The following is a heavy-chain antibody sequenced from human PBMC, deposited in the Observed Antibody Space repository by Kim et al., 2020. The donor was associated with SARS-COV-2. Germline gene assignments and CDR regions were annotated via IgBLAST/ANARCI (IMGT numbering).Heavy chain of an antibody. D-gene: IGHD5-18*01. CDR1: GFTFSDYY. CDR3: ARDQIQLWPSDYYYYYGMDV. V-gene: IGHV3-11*05. CDR2: ISSSSSYT. Sequence: GGSLRLSCAASGFTFSDYYMSWIRQAPGKGLEWVSYISSSSSYTNYADSVKGRFTISRDNAKNSLYLQMNSLRAEETAVYYCARDQIQLWPSDYYYYYGMDVWGQGTTVTVSS. J-gene: IGHJ6*02.